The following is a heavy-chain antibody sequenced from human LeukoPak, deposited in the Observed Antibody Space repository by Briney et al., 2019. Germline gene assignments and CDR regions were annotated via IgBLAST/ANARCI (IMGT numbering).Heavy chain of an antibody. CDR1: GGSINNYY. J-gene: IGHJ5*02. D-gene: IGHD4-23*01. CDR3: ARGIFYGGRNQYIWLDL. Sequence: PSETLSLTCTVSGGSINNYYWSWIRQPAGKGLEWIGRIYTRGSTNYNPSLKSRVTMSVDTSKSQFSLRLTSVTAADTAVYYCARGIFYGGRNQYIWLDLWGQGTLVTVSS. CDR2: IYTRGST. V-gene: IGHV4-4*07.